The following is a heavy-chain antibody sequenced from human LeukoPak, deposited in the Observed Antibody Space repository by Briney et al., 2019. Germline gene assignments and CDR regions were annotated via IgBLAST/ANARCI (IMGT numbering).Heavy chain of an antibody. V-gene: IGHV3-23*01. D-gene: IGHD5-24*01. CDR2: ISGSGGST. Sequence: GGSLRLSCAASGFTFSSYAMSWVRQAPGKGLEWVSAISGSGGSTYYADSVKGRFTISGDNSKNTLYLQMNSLRAEDTAVYYCAKGGSGDGYNYVMSRYYFDYWGQGTLVTVSS. CDR3: AKGGSGDGYNYVMSRYYFDY. CDR1: GFTFSSYA. J-gene: IGHJ4*02.